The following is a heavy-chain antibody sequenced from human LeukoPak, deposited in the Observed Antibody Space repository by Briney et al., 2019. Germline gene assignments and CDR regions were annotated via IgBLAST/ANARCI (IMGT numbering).Heavy chain of an antibody. CDR1: GYTFTSYD. Sequence: SVKVSCKASGYTFTSYDINWVRQATGQGLEWMGGIIPIFGTANYAQKFQGRVTITADESTSTAYMELSSLRSEDTAVYYCAREPYGGVDYWGQGTLVTVSS. D-gene: IGHD3-10*01. CDR2: IIPIFGTA. V-gene: IGHV1-69*13. J-gene: IGHJ4*02. CDR3: AREPYGGVDY.